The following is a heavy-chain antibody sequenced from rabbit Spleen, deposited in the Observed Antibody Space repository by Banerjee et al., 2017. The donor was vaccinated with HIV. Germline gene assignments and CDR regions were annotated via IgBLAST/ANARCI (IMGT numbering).Heavy chain of an antibody. CDR3: ARDLVGVIGWNFYL. V-gene: IGHV1S45*01. D-gene: IGHD1-1*01. CDR1: GFSFSSNW. CDR2: INTNNGDT. Sequence: QEQLVESGGGLVKPEGSLTLTCKASGFSFSSNWICWVRQAPGKGLEWIACINTNNGDTDYANWPKGRFTISRTSSTTVTLRMTSLTATDTATYFCARDLVGVIGWNFYLWGQGTLSPS. J-gene: IGHJ4*01.